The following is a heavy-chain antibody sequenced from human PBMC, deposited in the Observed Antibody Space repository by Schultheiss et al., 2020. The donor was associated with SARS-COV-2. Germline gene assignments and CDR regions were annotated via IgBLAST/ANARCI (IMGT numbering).Heavy chain of an antibody. V-gene: IGHV3-30-3*01. J-gene: IGHJ6*02. D-gene: IGHD3-10*01. CDR3: AKDKGGDYVTPWVVGYYGMDV. CDR1: GFTFSSYA. CDR2: ISYDGSNK. Sequence: GGSLRLSCAASGFTFSSYAMHWVRQAPGKGLEWVAVISYDGSNKYYADSVKGRFTISRDNSKNTLYLQMNSLRAEDTAVYYCAKDKGGDYVTPWVVGYYGMDVWGQGTTVTVSS.